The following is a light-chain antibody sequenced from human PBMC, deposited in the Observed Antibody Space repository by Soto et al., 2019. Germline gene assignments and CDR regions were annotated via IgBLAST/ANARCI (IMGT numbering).Light chain of an antibody. CDR2: GAS. V-gene: IGKV3-15*01. J-gene: IGKJ1*01. Sequence: EIVMTQSPATLSVSPGERANLSCTASQSVSSNLDWYQQKAGQAPRLLIYGASTRATVIPVRLSGSGSGTEFTLTISSLQSEDFAVYHCQQYNKWPQTFGQGTKVEIK. CDR3: QQYNKWPQT. CDR1: QSVSSN.